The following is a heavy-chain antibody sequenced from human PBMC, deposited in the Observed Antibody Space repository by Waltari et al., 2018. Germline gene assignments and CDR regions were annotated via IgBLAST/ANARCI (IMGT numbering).Heavy chain of an antibody. V-gene: IGHV4-61*02. D-gene: IGHD4-17*01. Sequence: QVQLQESGPGLVKPSQTLSLTCTVSGGSISSGSYYWSWIRQPAGKGLEWIGRIYTSGSTNYNPPLKVRVTISVDTSKTQFSLKLGSVTAADTAVYYCARGGWGGDYAFDPWGQGTLVTVSS. CDR1: GGSISSGSYY. CDR2: IYTSGST. J-gene: IGHJ5*02. CDR3: ARGGWGGDYAFDP.